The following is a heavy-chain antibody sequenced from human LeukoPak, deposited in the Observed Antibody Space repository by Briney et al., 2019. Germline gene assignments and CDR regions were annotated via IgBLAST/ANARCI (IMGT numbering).Heavy chain of an antibody. D-gene: IGHD3-22*01. J-gene: IGHJ4*02. CDR1: GFTFSTYA. V-gene: IGHV3-30*04. CDR2: ISNDGSDK. Sequence: PGGSLRLSCAASGFTFSTYAFHWVRQAPGKGLGCVAVISNDGSDKYYPDSVKGRITISRDNSENTLYLQMNSLRAEDTAVYFCARGTYYYDSRGYYSGGLDYWGQGTLVTVSS. CDR3: ARGTYYYDSRGYYSGGLDY.